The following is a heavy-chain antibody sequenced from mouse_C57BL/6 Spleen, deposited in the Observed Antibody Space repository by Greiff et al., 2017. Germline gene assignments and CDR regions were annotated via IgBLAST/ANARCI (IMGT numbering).Heavy chain of an antibody. J-gene: IGHJ1*03. CDR2: ISSGGSYT. Sequence: EVNVVESGGDLVKPGGSLKLSCAASGFTFSSYGMSWVRQTPDKRLEWVATISSGGSYTYYPDSVKGRFTISRDNAKNTLYLQMSSLKSEDTAMYYCARITTVVATEYFDVWGTGTTVTVSS. CDR1: GFTFSSYG. D-gene: IGHD1-1*01. CDR3: ARITTVVATEYFDV. V-gene: IGHV5-6*01.